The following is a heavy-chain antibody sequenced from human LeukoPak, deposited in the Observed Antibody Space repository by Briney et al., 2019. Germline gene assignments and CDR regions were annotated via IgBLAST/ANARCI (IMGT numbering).Heavy chain of an antibody. CDR2: IIPIFGTA. CDR1: GGTFSSYA. V-gene: IGHV1-69*01. J-gene: IGHJ4*02. CDR3: ARYCARNCPRGSTAKSPGYFDY. D-gene: IGHD1-26*01. Sequence: GASVKVSCKASGGTFSSYAISWVRQAPGQGLEWMGGIIPIFGTANYAQKFQGRVTITADESTSTAYMELSSLRSEDTAVYYCARYCARNCPRGSTAKSPGYFDYWGQGTLVTVSS.